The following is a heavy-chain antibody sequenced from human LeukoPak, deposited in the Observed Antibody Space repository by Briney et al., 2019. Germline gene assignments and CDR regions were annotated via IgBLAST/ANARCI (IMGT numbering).Heavy chain of an antibody. J-gene: IGHJ4*02. CDR1: GGSISSYY. CDR3: ARFEYASFDY. V-gene: IGHV4-59*01. CDR2: IYYSGST. Sequence: PSQTLSLTCTVSGGSISSYYWSWIRQPPGKGLEWIGYIYYSGSTNYNPSLKSRVTISVDTSKNQFSLKLSSVTAADTAVYYCARFEYASFDYWGQGTLVTVSS. D-gene: IGHD2-2*01.